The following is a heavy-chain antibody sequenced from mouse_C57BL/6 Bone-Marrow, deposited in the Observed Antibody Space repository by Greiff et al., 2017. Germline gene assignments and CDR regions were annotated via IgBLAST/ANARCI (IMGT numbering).Heavy chain of an antibody. D-gene: IGHD1-1*01. J-gene: IGHJ3*01. V-gene: IGHV1-82*01. Sequence: QVQLQQSGPELVKPGASVKISCKASGYAFSSSWMNWVKQRPGKGLEWIGRIYPGDGNPNYNGKFKGKATLTADKSSSTAYMQLSSLTSGDSAVDFWARYGGSSYAWFAYWGQGTLVTVSA. CDR1: GYAFSSSW. CDR2: IYPGDGNP. CDR3: ARYGGSSYAWFAY.